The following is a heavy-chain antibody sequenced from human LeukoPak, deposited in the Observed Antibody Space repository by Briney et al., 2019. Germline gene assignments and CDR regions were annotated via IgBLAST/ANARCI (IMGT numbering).Heavy chain of an antibody. CDR1: GYTFTGYY. CDR2: INPNSGGT. CDR3: ARDPRYCSGGSCYGYNWFDP. V-gene: IGHV1-2*02. J-gene: IGHJ5*02. D-gene: IGHD2-15*01. Sequence: ASVKVSRKASGYTFTGYYMHWVRQAPGQGLEWMGWINPNSGGTNYAQKFQGRVTMTRDTSISTAYMELSRLRSDDTAVYYCARDPRYCSGGSCYGYNWFDPWGQGTLVTVSS.